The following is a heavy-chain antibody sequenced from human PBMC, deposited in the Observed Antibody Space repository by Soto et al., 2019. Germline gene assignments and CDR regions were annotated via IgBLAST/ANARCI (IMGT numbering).Heavy chain of an antibody. D-gene: IGHD2-15*01. J-gene: IGHJ6*02. CDR1: GDSISIDGYY. CDR2: IFYSAST. Sequence: PSETLSLTCTVSGDSISIDGYYWNWIRQHPGKGLEWIGYIFYSASTYYNPSLRSRLTISVDTSKNQFSLRLSSVTAADTAVYYCAREREEYCSGGTCPNYYYYAMDVWGQGTTVTASS. CDR3: AREREEYCSGGTCPNYYYYAMDV. V-gene: IGHV4-31*03.